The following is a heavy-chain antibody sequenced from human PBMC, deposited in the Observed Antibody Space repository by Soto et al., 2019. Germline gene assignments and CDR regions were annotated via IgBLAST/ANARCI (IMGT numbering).Heavy chain of an antibody. CDR2: IWYDGSNK. CDR3: ARDSMVRGVIITDATNDYSNGDAFDI. V-gene: IGHV3-33*01. J-gene: IGHJ3*02. Sequence: QVQLVESGGGVVQPGRSLRLSCAASGFTFSSYGMHWVRQAPGKGLEWVAVIWYDGSNKYYADSVKGRFTISRDNSKNTLYLQMNSLRAEDTAVYYCARDSMVRGVIITDATNDYSNGDAFDIWGQGTMVTVSS. CDR1: GFTFSSYG. D-gene: IGHD3-10*01.